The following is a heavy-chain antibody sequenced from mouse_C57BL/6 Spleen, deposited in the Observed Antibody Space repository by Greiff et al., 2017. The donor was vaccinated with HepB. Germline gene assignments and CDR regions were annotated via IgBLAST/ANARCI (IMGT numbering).Heavy chain of an antibody. J-gene: IGHJ3*01. D-gene: IGHD2-5*01. CDR3: TGEGEKYSNYRFAY. V-gene: IGHV1-5*01. CDR2: IYPGNSDT. CDR1: GYTFTSYW. Sequence: VQLQQSGTVLARPGASVKMSCKTSGYTFTSYWMHWVKQRPGQGLEWIGAIYPGNSDTSYNQKFKGKAKLTAVTSASTAYMELSSLTNEDSAGYYCTGEGEKYSNYRFAYWGQGTLVTVSA.